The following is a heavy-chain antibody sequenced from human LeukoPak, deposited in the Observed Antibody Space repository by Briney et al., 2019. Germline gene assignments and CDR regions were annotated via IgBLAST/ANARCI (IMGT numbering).Heavy chain of an antibody. CDR2: IWNDGSKK. CDR1: GFSFRDYG. D-gene: IGHD3-10*01. Sequence: GRSLRLSCAASGFSFRDYGMHWVRQAPGKGLEWVGVIWNDGSKKDYADFVKDRLTISRDNSKSTLYLQVNSLRAEDTAVYYCARVGSGSWPWAFDIWGQGTMVTVSP. V-gene: IGHV3-33*01. J-gene: IGHJ3*02. CDR3: ARVGSGSWPWAFDI.